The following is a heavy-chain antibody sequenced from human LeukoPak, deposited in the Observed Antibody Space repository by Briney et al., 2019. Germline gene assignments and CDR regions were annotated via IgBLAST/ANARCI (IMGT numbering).Heavy chain of an antibody. J-gene: IGHJ5*02. Sequence: PGGSLRLSCAASGFTFSVYYMSWIRQAPGKGLEWVSYISSSGSTIYYADSVKGRFTISRDNAKNSLYLQMNSLRAEDTAVYYCARVALIAAAGGNWFDPWGQGTLVTVSS. CDR3: ARVALIAAAGGNWFDP. D-gene: IGHD6-13*01. CDR1: GFTFSVYY. V-gene: IGHV3-11*01. CDR2: ISSSGSTI.